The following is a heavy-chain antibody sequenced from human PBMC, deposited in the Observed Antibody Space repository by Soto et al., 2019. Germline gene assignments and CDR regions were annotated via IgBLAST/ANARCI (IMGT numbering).Heavy chain of an antibody. CDR3: AREGFPHEQIMVRGVPLPGYYYGMDV. CDR2: ISSSSSYI. J-gene: IGHJ6*02. Sequence: NPGGSLRLSCAASGFTFSSYSMNWVRQAPGKGLEWVSSISSSSSYIYYADSVKGRFTISRDNAKNSLYLQMNSLRAEDTAVYYCAREGFPHEQIMVRGVPLPGYYYGMDVWGQGTTVTVSS. D-gene: IGHD3-10*01. V-gene: IGHV3-21*01. CDR1: GFTFSSYS.